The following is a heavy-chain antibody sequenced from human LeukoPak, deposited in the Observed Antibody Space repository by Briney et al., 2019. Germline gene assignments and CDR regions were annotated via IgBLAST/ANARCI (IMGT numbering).Heavy chain of an antibody. D-gene: IGHD6-13*01. CDR1: GCTFTKYH. Sequence: ASVKVSCKASGCTFTKYHINWVRQAPGKGLEWMGGFDPEDGETIYAQKFQGRVTMTEDTSTDTAYMELSSLRSEDTAVYYCATDIAAAGTDLDYWGQGTLVTVSS. CDR2: FDPEDGET. CDR3: ATDIAAAGTDLDY. V-gene: IGHV1-24*01. J-gene: IGHJ4*02.